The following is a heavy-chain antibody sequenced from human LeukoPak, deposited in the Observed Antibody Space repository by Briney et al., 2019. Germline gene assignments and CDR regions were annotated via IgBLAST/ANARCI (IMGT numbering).Heavy chain of an antibody. D-gene: IGHD1-1*01. CDR2: IIPIFGTA. Sequence: SVKVSCKASGGTFSSYAISWVRQAPGQGLEWMGGIIPIFGTANYAQKFQGRVTITADKSTSTAYMELSSLRSEDTAVYYCARDFGYNWKANWFDPWGQGTLVTVS. V-gene: IGHV1-69*06. CDR1: GGTFSSYA. CDR3: ARDFGYNWKANWFDP. J-gene: IGHJ5*02.